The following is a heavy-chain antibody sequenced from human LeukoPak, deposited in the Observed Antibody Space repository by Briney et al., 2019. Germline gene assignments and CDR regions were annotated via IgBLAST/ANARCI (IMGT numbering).Heavy chain of an antibody. J-gene: IGHJ3*02. Sequence: GGSLRLSCAASGFTFSSYAMSWVRQAPGKGLEWVSAISGSGGSTYYADSVKGRFTISRDNSKNTLYLQMNSLRAEDTAVYYCASSHIVVVTVGAAFDIWGQGTMVTVSS. D-gene: IGHD2-21*02. V-gene: IGHV3-23*01. CDR2: ISGSGGST. CDR3: ASSHIVVVTVGAAFDI. CDR1: GFTFSSYA.